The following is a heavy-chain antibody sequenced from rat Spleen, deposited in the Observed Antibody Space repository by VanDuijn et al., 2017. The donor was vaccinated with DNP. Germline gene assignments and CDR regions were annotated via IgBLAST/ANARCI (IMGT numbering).Heavy chain of an antibody. CDR2: MWSGGST. J-gene: IGHJ4*01. V-gene: IGHV2S63*01. CDR1: GFSLTDYS. CDR3: TRESWGYVMDA. Sequence: EVQLKESGPGLVQPSQTLSLTCTVSGFSLTDYSVHWVRQPPGKGLEWMGVMWSGGSTDYNSSLKSRLSISRDTSKSQVFLKMNSLQTDDTAIYYCTRESWGYVMDAWGQGASVTVSS. D-gene: IGHD1-7*01.